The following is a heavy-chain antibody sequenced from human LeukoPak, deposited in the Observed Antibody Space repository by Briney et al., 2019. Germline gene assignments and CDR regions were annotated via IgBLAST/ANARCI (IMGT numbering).Heavy chain of an antibody. CDR1: GGSFSGYY. D-gene: IGHD6-19*01. Sequence: SETLSLTCAVHGGSFSGYYWSWIRQPPGKGLEWIGEINHNGSTNYNPSLKSRVTISVDTSKNQFSLKLSSVTAADTAVYYCARGGQWLFFFDYWGQGTLVTVSS. CDR2: INHNGST. CDR3: ARGGQWLFFFDY. J-gene: IGHJ4*02. V-gene: IGHV4-34*01.